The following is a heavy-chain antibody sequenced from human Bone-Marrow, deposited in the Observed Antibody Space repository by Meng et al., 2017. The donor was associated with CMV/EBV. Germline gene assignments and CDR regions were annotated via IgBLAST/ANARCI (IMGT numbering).Heavy chain of an antibody. CDR3: ASRGCSSTSCYYAWVNWFDP. D-gene: IGHD2-2*01. CDR1: GYTFTGYY. CDR2: INPNSGGT. Sequence: VKVSCKASGYTFTGYYMHWVRQAPGQGLEWMGWINPNSGGTNYAQKFQGRVTMTRDTSISTAYMELSRLRSDDTAVYYCASRGCSSTSCYYAWVNWFDPWGQGTLVTVSS. J-gene: IGHJ5*02. V-gene: IGHV1-2*02.